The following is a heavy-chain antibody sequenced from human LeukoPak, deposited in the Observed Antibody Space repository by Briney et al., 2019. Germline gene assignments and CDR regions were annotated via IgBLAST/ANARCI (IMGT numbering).Heavy chain of an antibody. D-gene: IGHD2-2*01. CDR2: IYYSGST. J-gene: IGHJ3*02. V-gene: IGHV4-39*07. Sequence: PSETLSLTCTVSGGSISSSSCYWGWIRQPPGKGLEWIGSIYYSGSTYYNPSLKSRVTMSVDTSKNQFSLKLSSVTAADTAVYYCARDASEDAFDIWGQGTMVTVSS. CDR1: GGSISSSSCY. CDR3: ARDASEDAFDI.